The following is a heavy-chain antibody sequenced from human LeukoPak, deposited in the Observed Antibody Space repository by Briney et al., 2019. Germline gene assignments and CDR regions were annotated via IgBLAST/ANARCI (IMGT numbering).Heavy chain of an antibody. CDR2: INSDGSTT. D-gene: IGHD2/OR15-2a*01. CDR1: GFTFSSYW. CDR3: ARVGTTSNFYYYYGMDV. Sequence: GGSLRLSCAASGFTFSSYWMYWVRHAPGKGLVWVSRINSDGSTTSYADSVKGRFTISRDNAKNTLYLQMNSLRAEDTAVYYCARVGTTSNFYYYYGMDVWGQGTTVTVSS. J-gene: IGHJ6*02. V-gene: IGHV3-74*01.